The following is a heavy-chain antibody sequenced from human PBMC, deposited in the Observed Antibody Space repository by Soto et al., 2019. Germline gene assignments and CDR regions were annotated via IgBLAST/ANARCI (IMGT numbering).Heavy chain of an antibody. V-gene: IGHV3-23*01. D-gene: IGHD2-2*01. CDR2: ISGSGGST. Sequence: HPGGSLRLSCAASGFTFSSYAMSWVRQAPGKGLEWVSAISGSGGSTYYADSVKGRFTISRDNSKNTLYLQMNSLRAEDTAVYYCAKVASPRAVGRQLLGSFSPPKENYYYYGMDVWGQGTTVTVSS. CDR3: AKVASPRAVGRQLLGSFSPPKENYYYYGMDV. J-gene: IGHJ6*02. CDR1: GFTFSSYA.